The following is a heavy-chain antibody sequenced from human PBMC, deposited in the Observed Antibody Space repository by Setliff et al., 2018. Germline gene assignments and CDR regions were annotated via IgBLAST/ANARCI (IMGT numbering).Heavy chain of an antibody. CDR3: AISTIFGVVSPTPDAFDI. CDR2: IIPIVGTA. CDR1: GGTFSSYD. D-gene: IGHD3-3*01. V-gene: IGHV1-69*04. J-gene: IGHJ3*02. Sequence: ASVKVSCKASGGTFSSYDISWVRQAPGQGLEWMGRIIPIVGTANYAQKFQGRVTITADKSTSTVYMELTRLRSEDTAVYYCAISTIFGVVSPTPDAFDIWGQGTMVTVSS.